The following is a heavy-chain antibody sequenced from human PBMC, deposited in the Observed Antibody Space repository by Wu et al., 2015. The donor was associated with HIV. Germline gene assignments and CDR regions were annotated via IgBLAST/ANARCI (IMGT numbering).Heavy chain of an antibody. CDR3: ARGRRIMVTFGGVIGLGY. CDR1: GESFTDYY. D-gene: IGHD3-16*01. J-gene: IGHJ4*02. Sequence: QVQLQQWGAGVLKPSETLPLTCGVFGESFTDYYWTWIRQPPGKGLEWIGDINHVGSTNYNPSLKSRVTISVATSKNEFSLKLSSVTAADTAVYFCARGRRIMVTFGGVIGLGYWGQGALVTVSS. V-gene: IGHV4-34*01. CDR2: INHVGST.